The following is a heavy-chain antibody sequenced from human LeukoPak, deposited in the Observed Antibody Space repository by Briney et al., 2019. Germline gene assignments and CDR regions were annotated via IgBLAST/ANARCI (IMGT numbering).Heavy chain of an antibody. V-gene: IGHV3-15*01. J-gene: IGHJ4*02. D-gene: IGHD3-22*01. Sequence: GGSLRLSCAAPGFTFSSAWMTWVRQAPGKGLEWVGRIKSNTDGGTVDYAAPVKGRFTISRDDSKNTLYLEINNLKAEDTAVYYCSGRRSGFLDYWGQGTLVTVSS. CDR2: IKSNTDGGTV. CDR1: GFTFSSAW. CDR3: SGRRSGFLDY.